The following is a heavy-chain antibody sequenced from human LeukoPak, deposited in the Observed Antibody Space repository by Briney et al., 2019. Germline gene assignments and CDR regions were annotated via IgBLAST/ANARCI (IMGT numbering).Heavy chain of an antibody. CDR3: NSRLKHGYFDY. CDR1: GFTFSSYS. D-gene: IGHD3-16*01. Sequence: GGSLRLSCAASGFTFSSYSMNWVRQAPGKGLEWVSSISSGSSYLSYADSLKGRFTISRDNSKNTLYLQMNSLRAEDTAVYYCNSRLKHGYFDYWGQGTLVTVSS. J-gene: IGHJ4*02. V-gene: IGHV3-21*01. CDR2: ISSGSSYL.